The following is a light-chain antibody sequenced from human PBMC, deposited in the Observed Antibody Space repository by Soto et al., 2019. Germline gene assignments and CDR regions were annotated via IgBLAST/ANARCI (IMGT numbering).Light chain of an antibody. CDR2: EVS. CDR3: SSYAGSSLV. V-gene: IGLV2-8*01. J-gene: IGLJ2*01. CDR1: SSDVGGYNY. Sequence: QSALTQPPSASGSPGQSVTISCTGTSSDVGGYNYVSWYQQHPGKAPKLMIYEVSTRPSGVPDRFSGSKSGNTASLTVSGLQAEEEADYYCSSYAGSSLVFGGGTQLTVL.